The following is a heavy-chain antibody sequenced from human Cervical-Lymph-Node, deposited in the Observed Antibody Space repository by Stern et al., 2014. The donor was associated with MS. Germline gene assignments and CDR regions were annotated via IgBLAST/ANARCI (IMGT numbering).Heavy chain of an antibody. CDR2: INPDSGGI. J-gene: IGHJ4*02. D-gene: IGHD6-19*01. CDR3: ARDQTHSGWYGDY. CDR1: GYTFTAYY. Sequence: VQLVESGAEVKKPGASVKVSCKASGYTFTAYYLHWVRQATGQGLEWMGWINPDSGGISYAQKFQGRVAMTTDTSISTAYLELSSLRSDDTAVYYCARDQTHSGWYGDYWGQGTLVTVSS. V-gene: IGHV1-2*02.